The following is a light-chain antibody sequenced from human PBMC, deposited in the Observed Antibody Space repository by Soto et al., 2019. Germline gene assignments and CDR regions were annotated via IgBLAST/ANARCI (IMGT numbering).Light chain of an antibody. J-gene: IGKJ3*01. CDR2: WAS. V-gene: IGKV4-1*01. CDR3: QQYYSLPLT. Sequence: DIVMTQSPDSLAVSLGERATINCKSSQSVLKSSNNKNCLAWYQQKPGQPPKLLFYWASTRESGVPDRFSGSWSGTDFTLTISSLQAEDVAVYYCQQYYSLPLTFGPGTKVDIK. CDR1: QSVLKSSNNKNC.